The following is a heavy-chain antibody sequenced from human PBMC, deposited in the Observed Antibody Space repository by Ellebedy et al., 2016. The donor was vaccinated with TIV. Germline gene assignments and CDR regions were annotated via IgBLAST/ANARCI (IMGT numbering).Heavy chain of an antibody. Sequence: GESLKISCVASGFTFSSYAMSWVRQAPGKGLEWVSTLSGSGGRSYYADSVKGRFTISRDNSKNTLYLQLNSLRAEDTAVYYCAGDRVWRELPGCMVVWGQGTTVTVSS. CDR1: GFTFSSYA. CDR3: AGDRVWRELPGCMVV. J-gene: IGHJ6*02. D-gene: IGHD1-26*01. V-gene: IGHV3-23*01. CDR2: LSGSGGRS.